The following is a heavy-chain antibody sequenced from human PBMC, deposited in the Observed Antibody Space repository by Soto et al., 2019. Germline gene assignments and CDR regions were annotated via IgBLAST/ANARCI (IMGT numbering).Heavy chain of an antibody. D-gene: IGHD6-19*01. CDR3: ARRAAVAIDY. V-gene: IGHV4-34*01. CDR1: GGSFSGYY. J-gene: IGHJ4*02. Sequence: SETLSLTCAVYGGSFSGYYWSWIRQPPGKGLEWIGEINHSGSTNYNPSLKSRVTISVDTSKNQFSLKLSSVTAADTAVYYCARRAAVAIDYWGQGTLVTVSS. CDR2: INHSGST.